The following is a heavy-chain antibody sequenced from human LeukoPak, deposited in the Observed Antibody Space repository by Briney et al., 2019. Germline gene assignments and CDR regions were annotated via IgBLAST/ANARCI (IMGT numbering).Heavy chain of an antibody. CDR2: IHYSGNT. CDR3: ARGGWHHDC. V-gene: IGHV4-59*01. Sequence: PSETLSLTCSVSGGSINTTYWSWIRQPPGKGLEWIGNIHYSGNTNYNSSLKSRVTISVHTSKNQFSLKMISVTTADTAVYFCARGGWHHDCWGQGTLVTASS. J-gene: IGHJ4*02. CDR1: GGSINTTY. D-gene: IGHD6-19*01.